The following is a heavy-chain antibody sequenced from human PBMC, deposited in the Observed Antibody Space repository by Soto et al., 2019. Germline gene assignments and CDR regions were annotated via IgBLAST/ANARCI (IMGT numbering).Heavy chain of an antibody. J-gene: IGHJ5*02. D-gene: IGHD3-10*01. CDR2: IYYSGST. Sequence: SETLSLTCTVSGGSISSGGYYWSWIRQHPGKGLEWIGYIYYSGSTYYNPSLKSRVTISVDTSKNQFSLKLSSVTAADTAVYYCARSITMVGPPRNWFDPWGQGTLVTAPQ. CDR3: ARSITMVGPPRNWFDP. V-gene: IGHV4-31*03. CDR1: GGSISSGGYY.